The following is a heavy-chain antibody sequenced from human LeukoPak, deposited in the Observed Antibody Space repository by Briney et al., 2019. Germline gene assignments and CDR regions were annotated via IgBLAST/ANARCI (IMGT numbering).Heavy chain of an antibody. J-gene: IGHJ4*02. V-gene: IGHV1-2*02. D-gene: IGHD3-22*01. CDR1: GHTFTGYY. CDR3: ARPLPGIPMISGGY. CDR2: INPNTGGT. Sequence: ASVKVSCKTSGHTFTGYYIHWVRQAPGQGLEWMGWINPNTGGTNYAQKFQGRVTMTTDTPISAAYMELSRLRSDDTAVYYCARPLPGIPMISGGYWGQGTLVTVSS.